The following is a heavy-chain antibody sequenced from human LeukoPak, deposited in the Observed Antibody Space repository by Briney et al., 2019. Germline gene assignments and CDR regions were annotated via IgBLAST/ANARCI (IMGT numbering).Heavy chain of an antibody. CDR2: TYYSGSA. V-gene: IGHV4-59*12. CDR3: ARDTVPGDSFDI. CDR1: GGSISSYY. J-gene: IGHJ3*02. Sequence: SETLSLTCTVSGGSISSYYWGWIRQPPGKGLEWIGYTYYSGSANYNPSLKSRVTISVDTSKNQFSLKLTSVTAADTAVYYCARDTVPGDSFDIWGQGTMVTVSS.